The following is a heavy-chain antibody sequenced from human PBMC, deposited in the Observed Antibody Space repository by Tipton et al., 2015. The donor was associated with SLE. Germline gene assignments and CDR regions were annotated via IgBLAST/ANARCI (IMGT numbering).Heavy chain of an antibody. CDR2: IYYSGST. D-gene: IGHD2-2*01. Sequence: TLSLTCTVSGGSISSSTYYWGWIRQPPGKGLEWIGYIYYSGSTNYNPSLKSRVTISADTSKNQFSLKLSSVTAADTAVYYCASSTSCYTYWYFDLWGRGTLVTVSS. CDR1: GGSISSSTYY. V-gene: IGHV4-61*05. J-gene: IGHJ2*01. CDR3: ASSTSCYTYWYFDL.